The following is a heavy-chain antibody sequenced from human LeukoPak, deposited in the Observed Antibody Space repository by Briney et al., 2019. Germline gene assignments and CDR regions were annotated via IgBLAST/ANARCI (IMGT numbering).Heavy chain of an antibody. D-gene: IGHD3-10*01. CDR2: IYYSGST. CDR1: GGSISSYY. CDR3: ARTKTWVRYGSGSSSFDY. Sequence: SETLSLTCTVSGGSISSYYWSWIRQPPGKGLERIGYIYYSGSTNYNPSLKSRVTISVDTSKNQFSLKLSSVTAADTAVYYCARTKTWVRYGSGSSSFDYWGQGTLVTVSS. V-gene: IGHV4-59*12. J-gene: IGHJ4*02.